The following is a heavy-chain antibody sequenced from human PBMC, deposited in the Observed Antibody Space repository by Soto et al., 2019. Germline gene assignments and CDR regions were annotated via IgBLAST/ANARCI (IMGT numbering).Heavy chain of an antibody. CDR2: INYSGST. Sequence: SETLSLTCTVSSGSISSYNWNWVRQPPGKGLEWIGFINYSGSTHYNPSLKSRVTISLDTSKNQFSLKLNSVTAADTAMYYCARENYYALDYWGPGTLVTVSS. J-gene: IGHJ4*02. D-gene: IGHD3-10*01. V-gene: IGHV4-59*01. CDR3: ARENYYALDY. CDR1: SGSISSYN.